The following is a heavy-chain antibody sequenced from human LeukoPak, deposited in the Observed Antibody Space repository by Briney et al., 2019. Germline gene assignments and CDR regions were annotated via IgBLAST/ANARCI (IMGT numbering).Heavy chain of an antibody. CDR1: GYTFTSYD. V-gene: IGHV1-8*03. J-gene: IGHJ6*03. Sequence: ASVKVSCKASGYTFTSYDINWVRQATGQGLEWMGWMNPNSGNTGYAQKFQGRVTITRNTSISTAYMELSSLRSEDTAVYYCARGSTRRKRDYYYYMDVWGKGTTVTVSS. CDR3: ARGSTRRKRDYYYYMDV. D-gene: IGHD1-1*01. CDR2: MNPNSGNT.